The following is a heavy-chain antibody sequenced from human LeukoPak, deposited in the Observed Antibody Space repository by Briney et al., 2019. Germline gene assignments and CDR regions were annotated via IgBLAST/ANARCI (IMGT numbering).Heavy chain of an antibody. D-gene: IGHD4-23*01. CDR1: GVSISSSNSY. J-gene: IGHJ4*02. CDR3: ARDRLRWPKIDY. Sequence: SETLSLTCTVSGVSISSSNSYWGWIRQPPGKGLEWIGSIYYSGNTYYNPSLKSRVTISVDTSKNQFSLKLNSVTAADTAVYYCARDRLRWPKIDYWGQGTLVTVSS. CDR2: IYYSGNT. V-gene: IGHV4-39*07.